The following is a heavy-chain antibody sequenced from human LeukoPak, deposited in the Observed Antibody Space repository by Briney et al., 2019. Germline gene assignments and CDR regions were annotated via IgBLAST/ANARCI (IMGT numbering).Heavy chain of an antibody. V-gene: IGHV3-30*04. J-gene: IGHJ4*02. CDR1: GFTFSSYA. CDR2: ISYDGSNK. D-gene: IGHD3-9*01. Sequence: GGSLRLSCAASGFTFSSYAMHWVRHAPGKGLEWVAVISYDGSNKYYADSVKGRFTISRDNSKNTLYLQMNSLRAEDTAVYYSARDHPYYDILTGLDYWGQGTLVTVSS. CDR3: ARDHPYYDILTGLDY.